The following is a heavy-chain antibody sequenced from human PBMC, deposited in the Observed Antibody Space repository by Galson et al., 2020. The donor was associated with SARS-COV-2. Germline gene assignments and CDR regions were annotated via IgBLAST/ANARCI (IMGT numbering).Heavy chain of an antibody. CDR1: GGTFSSYT. Sequence: SVKVSCKASGGTFSSYTISWVRQAPGQGPEWMGRIIPILGIANYAQKFQGRVPITADKSTSTAYMELSSLRSEDTAVYYCAREGPTVDTDRFIAGYGMDVWGQGTTVTVSS. CDR2: IIPILGIA. V-gene: IGHV1-69*04. J-gene: IGHJ6*02. CDR3: AREGPTVDTDRFIAGYGMDV. D-gene: IGHD5-18*01.